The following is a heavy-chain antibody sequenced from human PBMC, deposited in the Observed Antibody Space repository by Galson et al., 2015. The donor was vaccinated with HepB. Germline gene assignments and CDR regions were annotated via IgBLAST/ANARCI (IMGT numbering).Heavy chain of an antibody. J-gene: IGHJ3*02. D-gene: IGHD1-1*01. V-gene: IGHV3-21*01. Sequence: SLRLSCAASGFTFSSYSMNWVRQAPGKGLEWVSSISSSSSYIYYADSVKGRFTISRDNAKNSLYLQMNSLRAEDTAVYYCARDGSTGTHDAFDIWGQGTMVTVSS. CDR2: ISSSSSYI. CDR3: ARDGSTGTHDAFDI. CDR1: GFTFSSYS.